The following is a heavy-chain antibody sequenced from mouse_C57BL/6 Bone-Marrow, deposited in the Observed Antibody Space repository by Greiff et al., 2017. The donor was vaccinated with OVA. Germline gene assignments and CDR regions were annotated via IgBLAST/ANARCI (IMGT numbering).Heavy chain of an antibody. CDR1: GFSLSTFGMG. CDR3: ARIGPPYYSNYVGFAY. J-gene: IGHJ3*01. V-gene: IGHV8-8*01. CDR2: IWWDDDK. Sequence: VMLVESGPGILQPSQTLSLTCSFSGFSLSTFGMGVGWIRQPSGKGLEWLAHIWWDDDKYYNPALKSRLTISKDTSKNQVFLKIANVDTADTATYYCARIGPPYYSNYVGFAYWGQGTLVTVSA. D-gene: IGHD2-5*01.